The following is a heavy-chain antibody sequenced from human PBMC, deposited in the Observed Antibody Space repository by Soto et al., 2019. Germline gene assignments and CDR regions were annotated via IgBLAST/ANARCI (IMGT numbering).Heavy chain of an antibody. V-gene: IGHV1-8*02. CDR3: ARPGATFCSGDCYSDY. Sequence: QVQLVQSGAEVKRPGASVKVSCKASGYTFTNFDLNWVRQAPGQGLEWMGWMNPNSGDTGYAHKFQGRVTMTRDTSINTAHIELSSLKSEDTAVYFCARPGATFCSGDCYSDYWGQGTLVIVSS. CDR2: MNPNSGDT. CDR1: GYTFTNFD. J-gene: IGHJ4*02. D-gene: IGHD2-21*02.